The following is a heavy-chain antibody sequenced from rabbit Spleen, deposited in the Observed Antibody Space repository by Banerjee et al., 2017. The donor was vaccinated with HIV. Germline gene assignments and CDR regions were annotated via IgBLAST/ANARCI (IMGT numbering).Heavy chain of an antibody. J-gene: IGHJ4*01. CDR1: GFSFIAGYY. CDR3: ARSGSGNSGIFHYFYL. Sequence: QSLEESGGDLVKPGASLTLTCTASGFSFIAGYYMCWVRQAPGKGLEWIACIHGGSKNNIYYASWAKGRFTISKTSATTVTLQMTSLTAADTATYFCARSGSGNSGIFHYFYLWGPGTLVTVS. V-gene: IGHV1S40*01. D-gene: IGHD1-1*01. CDR2: IHGGSKNNI.